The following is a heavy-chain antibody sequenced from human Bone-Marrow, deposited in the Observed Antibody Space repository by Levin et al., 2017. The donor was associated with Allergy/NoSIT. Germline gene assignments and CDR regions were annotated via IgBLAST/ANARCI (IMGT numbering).Heavy chain of an antibody. CDR2: LWYDGGNE. J-gene: IGHJ2*01. Sequence: GGSLRLSCVASGFNFSTYGMHWVRQAPGKGLEWVAGLWYDGGNEAYADPVKGRVTVSRDNSKSTLFLQMSSLRGEDTALYYCARGLIWLSAYYFDLWGRGTLVSVSS. CDR3: ARGLIWLSAYYFDL. V-gene: IGHV3-33*01. D-gene: IGHD3-22*01. CDR1: GFNFSTYG.